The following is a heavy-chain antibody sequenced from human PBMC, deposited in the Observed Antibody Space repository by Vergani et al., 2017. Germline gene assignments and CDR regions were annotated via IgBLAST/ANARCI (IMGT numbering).Heavy chain of an antibody. CDR1: GGTFRSYA. D-gene: IGHD6-13*01. CDR3: ARVSEEQQRAFDY. CDR2: IIPIFGTA. Sequence: QVQLVQSGAEVKKPGSSVKVSCKASGGTFRSYAISWVRQAPGQGLEWMGGIIPIFGTANYAQTFQGRVTITADESTSQAYMELSSLRSEEPAVYYWARVSEEQQRAFDYWGQGTLVTVSS. J-gene: IGHJ4*02. V-gene: IGHV1-69*01.